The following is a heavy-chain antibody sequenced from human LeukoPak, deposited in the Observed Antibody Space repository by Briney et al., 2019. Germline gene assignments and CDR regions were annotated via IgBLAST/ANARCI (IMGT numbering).Heavy chain of an antibody. CDR1: GYTLTELS. V-gene: IGHV1-24*01. CDR2: FDPEDGET. J-gene: IGHJ4*02. D-gene: IGHD3-16*02. Sequence: ASVKVSCKVSGYTLTELSMHWVRQAPGKGLEWMGGFDPEDGETIYAQKFQGRVTMTEDTSTDTAYMELSSLRSEDTAVYYCARRIVDDYVWGSYRYYFDYWGQGTLVTVSS. CDR3: ARRIVDDYVWGSYRYYFDY.